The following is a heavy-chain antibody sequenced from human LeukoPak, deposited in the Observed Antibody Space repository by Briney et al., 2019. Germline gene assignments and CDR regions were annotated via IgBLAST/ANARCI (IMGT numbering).Heavy chain of an antibody. CDR2: IYTGGST. D-gene: IGHD3-3*01. Sequence: QPGGSLRLSCAASVFTVSSNYVIWVRQAPGKGLEWVSVIYTGGSTYYADSVKGRFTLSRDNSKNTLYLQMNSLRAEDTAVYYCARDFGPYGQGTLVTVSS. CDR1: VFTVSSNY. J-gene: IGHJ5*02. V-gene: IGHV3-53*01. CDR3: ARDFGP.